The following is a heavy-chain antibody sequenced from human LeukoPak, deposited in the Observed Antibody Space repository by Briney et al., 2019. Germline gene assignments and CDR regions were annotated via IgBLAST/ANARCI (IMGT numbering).Heavy chain of an antibody. V-gene: IGHV1-18*01. J-gene: IGHJ5*02. D-gene: IGHD3-10*01. CDR3: ARVLMVRGVNNWFDP. CDR2: ISAYNGNT. CDR1: GYTFTSYG. Sequence: ASVKVSCKASGYTFTSYGISWARQAPGQGLEWMGWISAYNGNTNYAQKLQGRVTMTTDTSTSTAYMELRSLRSDDTAVYYCARVLMVRGVNNWFDPWGQGTLVTVSS.